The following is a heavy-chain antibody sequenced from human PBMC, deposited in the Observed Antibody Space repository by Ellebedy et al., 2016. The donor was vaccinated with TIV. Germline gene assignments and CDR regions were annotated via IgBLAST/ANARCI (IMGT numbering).Heavy chain of an antibody. CDR1: GFTFSSYA. CDR2: ISWNSGSI. J-gene: IGHJ6*02. CDR3: AKDAVGYGDLDVNFYGMDV. Sequence: SLKISXSASGFTFSSYAMHWVRQAPGKGLEWVSGISWNSGSIGYADSVKGRFTISRDNAKNSLYLQMNSLRAEDTALYYCAKDAVGYGDLDVNFYGMDVWGQGTTVTVSS. D-gene: IGHD4-17*01. V-gene: IGHV3-9*01.